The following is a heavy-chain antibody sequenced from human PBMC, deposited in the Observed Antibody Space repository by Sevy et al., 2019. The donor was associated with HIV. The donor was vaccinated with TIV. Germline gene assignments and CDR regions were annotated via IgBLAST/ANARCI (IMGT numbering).Heavy chain of an antibody. Sequence: ASVKVSCKVSGYSLTGLSMHWVRQAPGKGLEWMGSVDPEDGERIYAQKLEGRVTMTEDTSADTAYMELNSLGLEYTAVYYCATTKDYYECSGCPFDYWGQGTLVTVSS. V-gene: IGHV1-24*01. D-gene: IGHD3-22*01. CDR1: GYSLTGLS. CDR3: ATTKDYYECSGCPFDY. CDR2: VDPEDGER. J-gene: IGHJ4*02.